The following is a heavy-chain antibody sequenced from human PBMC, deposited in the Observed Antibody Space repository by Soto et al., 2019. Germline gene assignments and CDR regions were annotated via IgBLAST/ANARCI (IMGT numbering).Heavy chain of an antibody. CDR1: GGSISSGGYY. CDR2: MYYSGST. J-gene: IGHJ5*02. CDR3: ASGISGCYVWDL. D-gene: IGHD6-19*01. Sequence: QVQLQESGPGLVKPSQTLSLTCTVSGGSISSGGYYWSWIRQHPGKGLEWIGYMYYSGSTYYSPSLKSRVTISADTSMNQFSLRLNSVTAADTAIYYCASGISGCYVWDLWGQGSRVTVSS. V-gene: IGHV4-31*03.